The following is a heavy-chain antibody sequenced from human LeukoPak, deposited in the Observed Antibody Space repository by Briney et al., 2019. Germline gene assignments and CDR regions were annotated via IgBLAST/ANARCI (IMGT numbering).Heavy chain of an antibody. Sequence: ASVEVSCKASGYTFTSYYKHWVRQAPGQGLEWMGIINPSGGSTSYAQKFQGRVTMTRDTSTSTVYMELSSLRSEDTAVYYCARVPYYYDSSDETPDAFDIWGQGTMVTVSS. J-gene: IGHJ3*02. CDR3: ARVPYYYDSSDETPDAFDI. D-gene: IGHD3-22*01. V-gene: IGHV1-46*01. CDR1: GYTFTSYY. CDR2: INPSGGST.